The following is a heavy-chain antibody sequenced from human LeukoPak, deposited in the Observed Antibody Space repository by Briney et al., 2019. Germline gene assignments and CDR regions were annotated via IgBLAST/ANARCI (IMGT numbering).Heavy chain of an antibody. CDR3: AKMGNPAAVTTDY. D-gene: IGHD4-17*01. V-gene: IGHV4-4*02. CDR2: IYHSGST. Sequence: GSLRLSCAASGFTFSSYSMNWVRQPPGKGLEWIGEIYHSGSTNYNPSLKSRVTISIDTSKNQFSLKLSSVTAADTAIYYCAKMGNPAAVTTDYWGQGTLVTVSS. J-gene: IGHJ4*02. CDR1: GFTFSSYS.